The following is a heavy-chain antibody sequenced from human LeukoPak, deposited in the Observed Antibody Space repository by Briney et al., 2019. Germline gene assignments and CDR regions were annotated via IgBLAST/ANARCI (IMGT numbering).Heavy chain of an antibody. Sequence: ASVKVSCKASGYTFTSYAMHWVRQAPGQRLEWMGWINAGNGNTKYSQKFQGRVTITRDTSASTVYMELSSLRSEDTAVYYCARDPYLYGSGSYYNWFDPWGQGTLVTVSS. CDR2: INAGNGNT. CDR1: GYTFTSYA. V-gene: IGHV1-3*01. CDR3: ARDPYLYGSGSYYNWFDP. D-gene: IGHD3-10*01. J-gene: IGHJ5*02.